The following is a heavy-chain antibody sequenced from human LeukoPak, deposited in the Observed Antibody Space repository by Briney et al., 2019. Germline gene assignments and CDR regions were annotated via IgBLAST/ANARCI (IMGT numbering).Heavy chain of an antibody. J-gene: IGHJ4*02. D-gene: IGHD4-23*01. V-gene: IGHV3-74*01. CDR2: IASDGSST. CDR3: ARGRPHGNDY. CDR1: GFTFSSYW. Sequence: GGSLRLSCAASGFTFSSYWMNWVRQAPGKGLVWVSRIASDGSSTTYADSVKGRFSISRDNAKSTLYLQMNSLRVEDTAVYYCARGRPHGNDYWGQGTLVTVSS.